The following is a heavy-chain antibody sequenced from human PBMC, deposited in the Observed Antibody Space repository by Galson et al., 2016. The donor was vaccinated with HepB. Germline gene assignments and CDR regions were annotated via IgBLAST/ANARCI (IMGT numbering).Heavy chain of an antibody. J-gene: IGHJ4*02. Sequence: SLRLSCAASGFTFSSYAMSWVRQAPGKGLEWVSAISGSGGSTNYADSVKGRFTISRDNSKNTLYLQMNSLRVEDTAVYYCAKETHRANSNGPFGYWGQGNLVTVSS. CDR1: GFTFSSYA. D-gene: IGHD2-8*01. CDR3: AKETHRANSNGPFGY. CDR2: ISGSGGST. V-gene: IGHV3-23*01.